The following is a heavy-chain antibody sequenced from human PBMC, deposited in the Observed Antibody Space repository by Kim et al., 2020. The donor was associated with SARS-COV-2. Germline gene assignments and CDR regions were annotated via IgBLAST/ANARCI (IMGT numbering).Heavy chain of an antibody. CDR2: ISYDGSNK. CDR1: GFTFSSYA. J-gene: IGHJ6*02. V-gene: IGHV3-30*04. CDR3: ARALWFGEQDYYYYGMDV. D-gene: IGHD3-10*01. Sequence: GVSLRLSCAASGFTFSSYAMHWVRQAPGKGLEWVAVISYDGSNKYYADSVKGRFTISRDNSKNTLYLQMNSLRAEDTAVYYCARALWFGEQDYYYYGMDVWGQGTTVTVSS.